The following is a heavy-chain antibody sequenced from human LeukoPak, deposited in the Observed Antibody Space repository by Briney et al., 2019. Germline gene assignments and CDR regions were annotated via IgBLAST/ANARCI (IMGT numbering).Heavy chain of an antibody. Sequence: PGGSLRLSCAVSGFSVSSNYMSWIRQAPGKGLEWVSIISSGGDTFYADSVKGRFTISRDNSKNTLYLQMNSLRAEDTAVYFCARWDSAGASKYYFDYWGQGTLVAVSS. J-gene: IGHJ4*02. CDR3: ARWDSAGASKYYFDY. D-gene: IGHD1-26*01. CDR1: GFSVSSNY. V-gene: IGHV3-53*01. CDR2: ISSGGDT.